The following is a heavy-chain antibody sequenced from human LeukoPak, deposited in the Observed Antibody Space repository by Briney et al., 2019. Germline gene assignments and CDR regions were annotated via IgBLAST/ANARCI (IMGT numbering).Heavy chain of an antibody. J-gene: IGHJ4*02. CDR2: ISSSGSTI. CDR1: GFTFSSYG. D-gene: IGHD2-2*01. CDR3: ARDVVSFDY. Sequence: PGRSLRLSCAASGFTFSSYGMHWVRQAPGKGLEWVSYISSSGSTIYYADSVKGRFTISRDNAKNSLYLQMNSLRAEDTAVYYCARDVVSFDYWGQGTLVTVSS. V-gene: IGHV3-48*04.